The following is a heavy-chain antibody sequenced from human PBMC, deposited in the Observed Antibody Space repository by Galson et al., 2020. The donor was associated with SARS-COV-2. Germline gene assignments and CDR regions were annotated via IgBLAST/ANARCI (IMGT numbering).Heavy chain of an antibody. CDR3: ARHLDIVVVPAADNNWFDP. CDR1: GYSFTSYW. V-gene: IGHV5-10-1*01. CDR2: IDPSDSYT. J-gene: IGHJ5*02. D-gene: IGHD2-2*03. Sequence: KVSCKGSGYSFTSYWISWVRQMPGKGLEWMGRIDPSDSYTNYSPSFQGHVTISAYKSISTAYLQWSSLKASDTAMYYCARHLDIVVVPAADNNWFDPWGQGTLVTVSS.